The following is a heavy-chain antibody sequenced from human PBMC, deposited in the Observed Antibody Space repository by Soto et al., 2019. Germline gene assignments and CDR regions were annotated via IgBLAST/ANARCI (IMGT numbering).Heavy chain of an antibody. Sequence: PGGSLRLSCAASGFTFSSYWMHWVRQAPGKGLVWVSRINSDGSSTSYADSVKGRFTISRDNAKNTLYLQMNSLRAEDTAVYYCAGSTSALDAFDIWGQGTMVTVSS. D-gene: IGHD2-2*01. CDR2: INSDGSST. CDR3: AGSTSALDAFDI. V-gene: IGHV3-74*01. J-gene: IGHJ3*02. CDR1: GFTFSSYW.